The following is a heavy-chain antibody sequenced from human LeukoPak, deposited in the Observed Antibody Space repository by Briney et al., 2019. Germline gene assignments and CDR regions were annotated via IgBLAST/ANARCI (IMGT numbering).Heavy chain of an antibody. D-gene: IGHD4-17*01. CDR1: GGSISSGGYY. CDR3: ARVRGDKTFDY. Sequence: SEALSLTCTVSGGSISSGGYYWSWIRQHPGKGLEWIGYIYYSGSTYYNPSLKSRVTISVDTSKNQFSLKLSSVTAADTAVYYCARVRGDKTFDYWGQGTLVTVSS. CDR2: IYYSGST. J-gene: IGHJ4*02. V-gene: IGHV4-31*03.